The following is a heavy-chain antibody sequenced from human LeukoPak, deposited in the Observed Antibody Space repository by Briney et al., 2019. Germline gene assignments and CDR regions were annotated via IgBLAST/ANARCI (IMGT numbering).Heavy chain of an antibody. V-gene: IGHV3-23*01. CDR1: GFDFTSYH. Sequence: PGGSLRLSCAASGFDFTSYHMTWVRQAPGEGLEWVSIITFSGDTTYYADSVYGRFTISRDNSKNTLYLQMNSLRVEDTAVYYCAKNSRSRGQGPFDIWGQGTMVTVSS. CDR3: AKNSRSRGQGPFDI. D-gene: IGHD1-26*01. J-gene: IGHJ3*02. CDR2: ITFSGDTT.